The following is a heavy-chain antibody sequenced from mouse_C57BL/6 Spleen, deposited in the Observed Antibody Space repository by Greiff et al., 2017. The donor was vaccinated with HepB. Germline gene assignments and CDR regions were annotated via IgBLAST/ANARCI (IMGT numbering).Heavy chain of an antibody. Sequence: EVKLQESGAELVRPGASVKLSCTASGFNIKDDYMHWVKQRPEQGLEWIGWIDPENGDTEYASKFQGKATITADTSSNTAYLQLSSLTSEETAVYYCTTWGNYEDYWGQGTTLTVSS. V-gene: IGHV14-4*01. D-gene: IGHD2-1*01. CDR1: GFNIKDDY. J-gene: IGHJ2*01. CDR2: IDPENGDT. CDR3: TTWGNYEDY.